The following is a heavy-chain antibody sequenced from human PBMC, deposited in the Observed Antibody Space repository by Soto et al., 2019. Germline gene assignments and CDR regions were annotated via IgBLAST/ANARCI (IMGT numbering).Heavy chain of an antibody. CDR1: GFTFSSYG. V-gene: IGHV3-33*01. J-gene: IGHJ3*02. CDR2: IWYDGSNK. D-gene: IGHD3-22*01. CDR3: ARDRDSSGYYYEDAFDI. Sequence: GGSLRLSCAASGFTFSSYGMHWVRQAPGKGLEWVAVIWYDGSNKYYADSVKGRFTISRDNSKNTLYLQMNSLRAEDTAVYYCARDRDSSGYYYEDAFDIWGRGTMVTVSS.